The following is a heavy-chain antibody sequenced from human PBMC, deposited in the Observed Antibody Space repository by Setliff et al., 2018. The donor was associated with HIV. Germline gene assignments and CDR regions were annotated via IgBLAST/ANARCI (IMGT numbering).Heavy chain of an antibody. J-gene: IGHJ4*02. Sequence: LRLSCVASGFNIEEYAMAWVRQVPGKGLEWVSSVSWNSVKIDYADSVKGRFTISRDNAKNSLFLQMNSLRSEDTAVYYCTRELRCAEYWGQGTLVTVSS. CDR1: GFNIEEYA. D-gene: IGHD4-17*01. V-gene: IGHV3-9*01. CDR3: TRELRCAEY. CDR2: VSWNSVKI.